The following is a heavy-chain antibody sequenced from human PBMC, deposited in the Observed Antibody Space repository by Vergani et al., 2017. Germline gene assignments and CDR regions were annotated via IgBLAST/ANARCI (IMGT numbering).Heavy chain of an antibody. V-gene: IGHV3-23*01. Sequence: EVQLLESGGGLVQPGGSLRLSCAASGFTFSSYAMSWVRQAPGKGLEWVSAISGSGCSTYYADSVNGRFTISRDNSKSTLLLQMNSLRAEDTAVYYCAKDLSCYNSLSRGAGPGLKTPYYFDYWGQGTLVTVSS. CDR3: AKDLSCYNSLSRGAGPGLKTPYYFDY. D-gene: IGHD5-24*01. J-gene: IGHJ4*02. CDR2: ISGSGCST. CDR1: GFTFSSYA.